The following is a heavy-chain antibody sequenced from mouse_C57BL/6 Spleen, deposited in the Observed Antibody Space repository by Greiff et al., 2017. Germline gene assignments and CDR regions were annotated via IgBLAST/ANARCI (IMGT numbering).Heavy chain of an antibody. CDR1: GFTFSSYA. CDR2: ISDGGSYT. CDR3: ARGGVVTHYYAMDY. V-gene: IGHV5-4*01. D-gene: IGHD2-5*01. J-gene: IGHJ4*01. Sequence: EVQGVESGGGLVKPGGSLKLSCAASGFTFSSYAMSWVRQTPEKRLEWVATISDGGSYTYFPDNVKGRFTISRDNAKNNLYLQMSHLKSEDTAMYYCARGGVVTHYYAMDYWGQGTSVTASS.